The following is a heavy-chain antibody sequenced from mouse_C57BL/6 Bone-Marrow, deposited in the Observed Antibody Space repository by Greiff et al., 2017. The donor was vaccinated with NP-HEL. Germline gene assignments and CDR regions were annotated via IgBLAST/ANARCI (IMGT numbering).Heavy chain of an antibody. J-gene: IGHJ2*01. Sequence: EVQGVESGAELVRPGASVKLSCTASGFNFKDDYMHWVKQRPEQGLEWIGWIDPENGDTAYASKFQGKAPITADKSSNTAYLQLSRLTSEDTAVYYCTTTVDYWGQGTTLTVSS. V-gene: IGHV14-4*01. CDR3: TTTVDY. CDR2: IDPENGDT. CDR1: GFNFKDDY.